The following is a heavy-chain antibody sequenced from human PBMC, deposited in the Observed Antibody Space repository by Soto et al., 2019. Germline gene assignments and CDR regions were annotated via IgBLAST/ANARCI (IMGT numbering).Heavy chain of an antibody. CDR3: TCWIAARCS. Sequence: EVQLVESGGDLVQPGGSLRLSCAASGFTLSDHYMDWVRQAPGKGLEWVARTKNRSQRYTIEYAASVKGRFTISRDDSKNSLSLQMNSLKSDDTAVYYCTCWIAARCSWGHGTLVTVAS. J-gene: IGHJ5*01. CDR2: TKNRSQRYTI. CDR1: GFTLSDHY. D-gene: IGHD6-6*01. V-gene: IGHV3-72*01.